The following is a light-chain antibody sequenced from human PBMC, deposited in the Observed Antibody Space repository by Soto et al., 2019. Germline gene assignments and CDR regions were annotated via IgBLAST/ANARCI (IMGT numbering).Light chain of an antibody. Sequence: DIQMTQSPSSLSASVGDRVTITCRASQSISSYLNWYQQKPGKATKLLIYAASSLQSGVPSRVSGSGSGTDVTLTISSLQPEDFATYYGQQANSFPITFGQGTRLEIK. J-gene: IGKJ5*01. CDR3: QQANSFPIT. V-gene: IGKV1-39*01. CDR1: QSISSY. CDR2: AAS.